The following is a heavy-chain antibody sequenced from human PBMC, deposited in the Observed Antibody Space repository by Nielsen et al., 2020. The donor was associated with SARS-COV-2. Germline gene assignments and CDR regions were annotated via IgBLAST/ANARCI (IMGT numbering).Heavy chain of an antibody. CDR2: IIPILGIA. V-gene: IGHV1-69*10. D-gene: IGHD3-9*01. Sequence: VKVSCKASGGTFSSYTFSWVRQAPGQGLEWMGGIIPILGIANYAQKFQGRVTITADKSTSTAYMELSSLRSEDTAVYYCARDDILTGYVATAPDNWFDPWGQGTLVTVSS. CDR3: ARDDILTGYVATAPDNWFDP. CDR1: GGTFSSYT. J-gene: IGHJ5*02.